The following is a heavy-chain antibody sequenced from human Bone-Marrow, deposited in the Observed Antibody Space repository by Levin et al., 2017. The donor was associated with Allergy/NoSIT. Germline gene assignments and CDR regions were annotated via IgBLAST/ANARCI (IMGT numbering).Heavy chain of an antibody. CDR3: AREVAAVGSVHFDR. CDR2: IYYTGRT. Sequence: KSGGSLRLSCTVSGTSIRGYYWHWIRQPPGSGLEWISYIYYTGRTKYNPSLKSRVTTSADTSQNQVSLRLNSVTAADTAVYYCAREVAAVGSVHFDRWGQGTLVAVSS. CDR1: GTSIRGYY. V-gene: IGHV4-59*01. J-gene: IGHJ4*02. D-gene: IGHD3-10*01.